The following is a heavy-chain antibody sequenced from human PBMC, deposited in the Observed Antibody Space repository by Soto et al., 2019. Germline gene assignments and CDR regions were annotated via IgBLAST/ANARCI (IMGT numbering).Heavy chain of an antibody. V-gene: IGHV3-33*05. J-gene: IGHJ4*01. CDR2: TSYDGSNN. Sequence: QVQLVESGGGVVQPGTSLRLSCVGSGFTFRSYVIHWVRQAPGKGLEWVALTSYDGSNNFYGDSVKGRFTISRDNSRNTVELEMDSLRLEVTALYYRPRWRTTGGLDVWRHVTLVSVSS. D-gene: IGHD3-16*01. CDR1: GFTFRSYV. CDR3: PRWRTTGGLDV.